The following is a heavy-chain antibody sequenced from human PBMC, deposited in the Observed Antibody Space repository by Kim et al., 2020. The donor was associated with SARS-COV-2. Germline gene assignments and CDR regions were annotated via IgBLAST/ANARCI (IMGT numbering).Heavy chain of an antibody. CDR2: IYSGGSST. Sequence: GGSLRLSCAASGFTFSSYAMSWFRQAPGKGLEWVSVIYSGGSSTYYADSVKGRFTISRDNSKNTLYLQMNSLRAEDTAVYYCAKDLGFTMVRGSSYGMDVWGQGTTVTVSS. D-gene: IGHD3-10*01. J-gene: IGHJ6*02. V-gene: IGHV3-23*03. CDR3: AKDLGFTMVRGSSYGMDV. CDR1: GFTFSSYA.